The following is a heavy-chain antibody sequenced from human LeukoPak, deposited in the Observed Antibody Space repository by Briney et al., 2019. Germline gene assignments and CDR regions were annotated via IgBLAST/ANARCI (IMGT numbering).Heavy chain of an antibody. D-gene: IGHD2-15*01. CDR3: ARGQGIVVVDGYYYYMDV. CDR2: ISGSGGST. Sequence: GGSLRLSCAASGFTFSDYYMSWVRQAPGKGLEWVSAISGSGGSTYYADSVKGRFTISRDNAKNSLYLQMNSLRVDDMAVYYCARGQGIVVVDGYYYYMDVWGKGTTVTVSS. CDR1: GFTFSDYY. J-gene: IGHJ6*03. V-gene: IGHV3-11*04.